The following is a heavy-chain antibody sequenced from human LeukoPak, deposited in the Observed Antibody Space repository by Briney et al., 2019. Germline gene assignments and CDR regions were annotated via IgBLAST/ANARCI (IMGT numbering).Heavy chain of an antibody. CDR1: GDSVSSNSAA. CDR2: TYYRSKWYD. CDR3: ARGLGSFDY. V-gene: IGHV6-1*01. D-gene: IGHD7-27*01. J-gene: IGHJ4*02. Sequence: SQTLSLTCAISGDSVSSNSAAWHWIRPSPSRGLEWLGRTYYRSKWYDDYAVSVKSRITIKPDTSKNQVSLQLNSVTPEDTAVYYCARGLGSFDYWGQGTLVTVSS.